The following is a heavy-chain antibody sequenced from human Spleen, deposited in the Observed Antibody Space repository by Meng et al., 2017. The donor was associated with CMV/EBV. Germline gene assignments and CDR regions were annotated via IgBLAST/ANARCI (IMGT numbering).Heavy chain of an antibody. V-gene: IGHV6-1*01. CDR2: TYYNSKWYN. CDR1: GDGVSSNSVA. J-gene: IGHJ4*02. CDR3: ARELLMVRGPFDY. D-gene: IGHD2-8*01. Sequence: SCAISGDGVSSNSVAWNWIRQSPSRGLEWLGRTYYNSKWYNEYAGSMKGRITITPDTSKNHFPLHLTSVTPEDTSVYYCARELLMVRGPFDYWGQGTLVTVSS.